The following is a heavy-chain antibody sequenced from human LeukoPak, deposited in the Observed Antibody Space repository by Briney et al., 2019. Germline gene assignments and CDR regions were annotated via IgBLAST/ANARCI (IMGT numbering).Heavy chain of an antibody. CDR3: ARESDYYDSSDTRDY. J-gene: IGHJ4*02. V-gene: IGHV4-30-4*08. CDR1: GGSISSGDYY. Sequence: SQTLSPTCTVSGGSISSGDYYWSWIRQPPGKGLEWIGYIYYSGSTYYNPSLKSRVTISVDTSKNQFSLKLSSVTAADTAVYYCARESDYYDSSDTRDYWGQGTLVTVSS. D-gene: IGHD3-22*01. CDR2: IYYSGST.